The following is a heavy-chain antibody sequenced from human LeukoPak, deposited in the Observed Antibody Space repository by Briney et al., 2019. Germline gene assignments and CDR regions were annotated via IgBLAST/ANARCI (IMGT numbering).Heavy chain of an antibody. CDR2: IRYDGSNK. J-gene: IGHJ6*03. V-gene: IGHV3-30*02. CDR1: GFTFSSYG. CDR3: AKVEVYGSGSYYYYYYMDV. Sequence: GGSLRLSCAASGFTFSSYGMHWVRQAPGKGLEWVAFIRYDGSNKYYADSVKGRFTISRDNSKNTLYLQMNSLRAEDTAVYYCAKVEVYGSGSYYYYYYMDVWGKGTTVTVSS. D-gene: IGHD3-10*01.